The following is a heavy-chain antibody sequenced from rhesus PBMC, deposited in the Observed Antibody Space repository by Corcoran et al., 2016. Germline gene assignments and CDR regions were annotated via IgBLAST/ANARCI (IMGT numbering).Heavy chain of an antibody. D-gene: IGHD2-21*01. CDR1: GGSISSSY. J-gene: IGHJ4*01. CDR3: ARGRISGSR. V-gene: IGHV4-169*01. CDR2: IYGSGSST. Sequence: QLQLQESGPGLVKPSETLSVTCAVSGGSISSSYWSWIRQATGKGLEWIGYIYGSGSSTNYNPSLKIRVTLSVDTSKNQLSLKLSSVTTADTAVYYCARGRISGSRWGQGVLVTVSS.